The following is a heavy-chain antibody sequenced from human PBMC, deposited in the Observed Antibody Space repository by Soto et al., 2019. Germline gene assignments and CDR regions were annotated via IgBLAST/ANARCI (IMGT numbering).Heavy chain of an antibody. Sequence: QITLKESGPTLVKPTQTLTLTCTFSGFSLSTSGVGVGWIRQPPGKALKWLALIYWEYDKRYSPSLKSRITITTDTYKNQVVLTMTNMAHLDTATYYCAHRLVTTIPLWENDEFDIWGQGKMVTVSS. D-gene: IGHD5-18*01. CDR3: AHRLVTTIPLWENDEFDI. CDR1: GFSLSTSGVG. CDR2: IYWEYDK. J-gene: IGHJ3*02. V-gene: IGHV2-5*02.